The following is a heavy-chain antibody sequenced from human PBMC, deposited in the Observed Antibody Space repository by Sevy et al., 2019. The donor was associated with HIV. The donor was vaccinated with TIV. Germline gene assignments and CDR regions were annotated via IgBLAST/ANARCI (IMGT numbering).Heavy chain of an antibody. J-gene: IGHJ4*02. CDR3: IRGTSGTFGH. Sequence: GGSLRLSCEVSGFTFSSDWMHWVRQAPGKGLVWVSRINSDGRRTNYADSVKGRFTISRDSAKNTLFLQMDSLRAEDTAMYYCIRGTSGTFGHWGQGTLVTVSS. CDR1: GFTFSSDW. D-gene: IGHD1-26*01. CDR2: INSDGRRT. V-gene: IGHV3-74*01.